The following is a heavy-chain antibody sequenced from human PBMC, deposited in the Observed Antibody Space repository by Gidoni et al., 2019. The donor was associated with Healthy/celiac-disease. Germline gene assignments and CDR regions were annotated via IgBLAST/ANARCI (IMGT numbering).Heavy chain of an antibody. CDR1: GFTFSSYS. CDR2: ISSSSSYI. D-gene: IGHD6-13*01. J-gene: IGHJ6*03. CDR3: ARELTGSSWARDYMDV. Sequence: EVQLVESGGGLVKPGGSLRLSCAASGFTFSSYSMNWVRQAPGKGLEWVSSISSSSSYIYYADSVKGRFTISRDNAKNSLYLQMNSLRAEDTAVYYCARELTGSSWARDYMDVWGKGTTVTVSS. V-gene: IGHV3-21*01.